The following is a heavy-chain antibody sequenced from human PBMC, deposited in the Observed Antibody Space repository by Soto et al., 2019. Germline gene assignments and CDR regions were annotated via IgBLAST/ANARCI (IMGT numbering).Heavy chain of an antibody. V-gene: IGHV1-69*08. D-gene: IGHD6-19*01. CDR1: GGTFSSYT. CDR3: ARDSSLAGRPFDY. CDR2: IIPFLDVA. Sequence: VQLVQSGAEVKKPASSVKVSCKASGGTFSSYTISWVRQAPGQGLEWMGRIIPFLDVANYAQKFQGRVTITADKSTSTAYMALRSLRSEDTAMYYCARDSSLAGRPFDYWGQGTLVTVSS. J-gene: IGHJ4*02.